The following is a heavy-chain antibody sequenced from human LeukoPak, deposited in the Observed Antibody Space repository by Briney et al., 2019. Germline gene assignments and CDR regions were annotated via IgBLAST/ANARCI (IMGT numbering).Heavy chain of an antibody. J-gene: IGHJ1*01. CDR3: ATSVVVAATYFRH. CDR1: GYTLTELS. V-gene: IGHV1-24*01. CDR2: FDPEDGEA. D-gene: IGHD2-15*01. Sequence: ASVKVSCKVSGYTLTELSMHWVRQAPGKGLEWMGGFDPEDGEAIYTQNLQGRVTMTEDTSADTAYMELSSLRSEDTALYYCATSVVVAATYFRHWGQGTLVTVSS.